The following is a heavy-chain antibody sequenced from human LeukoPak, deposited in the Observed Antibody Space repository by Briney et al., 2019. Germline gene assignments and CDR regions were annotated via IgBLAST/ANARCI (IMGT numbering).Heavy chain of an antibody. CDR1: GFSFSAHA. V-gene: IGHV3-23*01. D-gene: IGHD2-21*01. CDR2: ITGSGGST. Sequence: GGSLGLSCAGSGFSFSAHAMSWVRQAPGKGLEWVSAITGSGGSTFHADSVKGRFTISRDNSKNTLYLQMNSLRAEDTAVYYCAKGSTDARPYYFDYWGQGTLVTVSS. CDR3: AKGSTDARPYYFDY. J-gene: IGHJ4*02.